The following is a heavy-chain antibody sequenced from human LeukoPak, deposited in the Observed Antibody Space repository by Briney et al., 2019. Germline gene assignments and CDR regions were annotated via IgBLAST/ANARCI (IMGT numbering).Heavy chain of an antibody. D-gene: IGHD1-26*01. CDR1: GFTFSTYG. V-gene: IGHV3-30*18. CDR2: ISYHGSNK. J-gene: IGHJ4*02. CDR3: AKDISGNYNYFDY. Sequence: PGGSLRLSCTASGFTFSTYGMHWVRQAPGKGLEWVTVISYHGSNKYYADSVKGRFTISRDNSKNTLYLQMNSLRAEDTAVYYCAKDISGNYNYFDYWGQGTLVTVSS.